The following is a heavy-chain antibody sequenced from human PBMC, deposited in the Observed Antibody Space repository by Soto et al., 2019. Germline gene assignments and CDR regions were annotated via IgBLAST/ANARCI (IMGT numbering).Heavy chain of an antibody. J-gene: IGHJ4*02. CDR2: IFPILGIA. Sequence: QVQLVQSGAEVKKPGSSVKVSCKASGGTFSSYTISWVRQAPGQGLEWMGRIFPILGIANYAQKFQGRVTITAAKSTSTAYMELSSLRSEDTAVYYCASDIVGARPNWGQGTLVTVSS. V-gene: IGHV1-69*02. CDR1: GGTFSSYT. D-gene: IGHD1-26*01. CDR3: ASDIVGARPN.